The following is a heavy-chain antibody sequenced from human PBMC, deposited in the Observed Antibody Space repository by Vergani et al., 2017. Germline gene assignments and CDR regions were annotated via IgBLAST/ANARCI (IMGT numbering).Heavy chain of an antibody. D-gene: IGHD4-17*01. J-gene: IGHJ4*02. CDR3: ARVVYGDYDFDY. CDR1: GFTFSSYW. V-gene: IGHV3-74*01. Sequence: EVQLVESGGGLVQPGGSLRLSCAASGFTFSSYWMHWVRQAPGKGLVGVSRINSDGSSTSYADSVKGRFTISRDNAKNTLYLQMNSLRAEDTAVYYCARVVYGDYDFDYWGQGTLVTVSS. CDR2: INSDGSST.